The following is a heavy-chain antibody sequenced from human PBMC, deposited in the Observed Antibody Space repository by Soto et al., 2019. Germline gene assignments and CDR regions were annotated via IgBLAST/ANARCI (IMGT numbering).Heavy chain of an antibody. Sequence: EVQLVESGGGLVQPGGSLRLSCAASGFPFSSYWMHWVRQVPGKGPMWVSRIKNDGSGTYYAASLQSRFIMSRDNAQNTSHVQINRQRVVEPAVYYCVRGDGYYHDRNGYLGLHWGQGTLVTVSS. J-gene: IGHJ4*02. D-gene: IGHD3-22*01. CDR2: IKNDGSGT. CDR1: GFPFSSYW. CDR3: VRGDGYYHDRNGYLGLH. V-gene: IGHV3-74*01.